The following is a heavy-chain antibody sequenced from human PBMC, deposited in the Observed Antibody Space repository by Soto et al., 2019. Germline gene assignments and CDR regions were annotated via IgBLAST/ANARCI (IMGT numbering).Heavy chain of an antibody. D-gene: IGHD2-21*02. V-gene: IGHV4-4*02. CDR3: ARSYCGGDCYHRGAYYYYYGMDV. Sequence: SETLSLTCAVSGGSISSSNWWSWVRQPPGKGLEWIGEIYHSGSTNYNPSLKSRVTISVDKSKNQFSLKLSSVTAADTAVYYCARSYCGGDCYHRGAYYYYYGMDVWGQGTTVTVSS. J-gene: IGHJ6*02. CDR2: IYHSGST. CDR1: GGSISSSNW.